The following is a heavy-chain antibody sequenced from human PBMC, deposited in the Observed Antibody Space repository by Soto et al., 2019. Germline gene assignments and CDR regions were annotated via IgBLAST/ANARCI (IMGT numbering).Heavy chain of an antibody. CDR3: AKSPPGIAAAGSGLYDY. Sequence: QVQLQQWGAGLLKPSETLSLTCAVYGGSFSGYYWSWIRQPPGKVLEWIGEINHSGSTNYNPSLKSRVTISVDTSKNQFSLKLSSVTAADTAVYYCAKSPPGIAAAGSGLYDYWGQGTLVTVSS. CDR1: GGSFSGYY. J-gene: IGHJ4*02. V-gene: IGHV4-34*01. CDR2: INHSGST. D-gene: IGHD6-13*01.